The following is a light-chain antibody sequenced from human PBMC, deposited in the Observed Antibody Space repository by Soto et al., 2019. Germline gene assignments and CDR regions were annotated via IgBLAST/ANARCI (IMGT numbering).Light chain of an antibody. Sequence: IVGTQAPGTLSWSQGARAPLSCRASPSVSSTTLAWYQQRPCQAHRLIIFGASNRATGVPDRFSGSGCGTDFNLAISRLEPEDFVVYYGQQFESSPILTFGEGTKLDIK. CDR1: PSVSSTT. V-gene: IGKV3-20*01. J-gene: IGKJ4*01. CDR2: GAS. CDR3: QQFESSPILT.